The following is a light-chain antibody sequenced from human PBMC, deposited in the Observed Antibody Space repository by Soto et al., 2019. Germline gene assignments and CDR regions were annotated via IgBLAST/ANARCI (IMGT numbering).Light chain of an antibody. V-gene: IGLV2-11*01. CDR3: CSYAGSYPFV. J-gene: IGLJ1*01. CDR2: DVS. CDR1: SSDVGGYNY. Sequence: QSVLTQPRSVSGSPGQSVTISCTGTSSDVGGYNYVSWYQQDPGKAPKLMIYDVSKRPSGVPDRFSGSKSGNTASLTISGLQAEEEADYYCCSYAGSYPFVFGTGTKLTVL.